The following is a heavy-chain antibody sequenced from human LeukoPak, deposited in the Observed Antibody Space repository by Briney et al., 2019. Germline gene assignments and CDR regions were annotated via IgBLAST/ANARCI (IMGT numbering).Heavy chain of an antibody. CDR3: ANGVGIRILTGYLNLSYPPWASDAFDI. CDR2: ISGSGGST. V-gene: IGHV3-23*01. CDR1: GFTFSSYA. Sequence: GGSLRLSCAASGFTFSSYAMSWVRQAPGKGLEWVSAISGSGGSTYYADSVKGRFTISRDNSKNTLYLQMNSLRAEDTAVYYCANGVGIRILTGYLNLSYPPWASDAFDIWGQGTMVTVSS. J-gene: IGHJ3*02. D-gene: IGHD3-9*01.